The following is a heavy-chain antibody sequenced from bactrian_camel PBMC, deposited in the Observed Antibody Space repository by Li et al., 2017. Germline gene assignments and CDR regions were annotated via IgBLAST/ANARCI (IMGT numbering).Heavy chain of an antibody. V-gene: IGHV3S40*01. J-gene: IGHJ6*01. CDR2: ISSSGGST. CDR1: EFSLY. CDR3: AARGPYCYTKLSVRDFTY. D-gene: IGHD2*01. Sequence: DVQLVESGGGLVQPGTSARLSCVASEFSLYMVWVRQAPGKGLEWVSLISSSGGSTLYADSVKGRFTISRDNAKTTVYLQMNSLKPEDTAMYYCAARGPYCYTKLSVRDFTYWGQGTQVTVS.